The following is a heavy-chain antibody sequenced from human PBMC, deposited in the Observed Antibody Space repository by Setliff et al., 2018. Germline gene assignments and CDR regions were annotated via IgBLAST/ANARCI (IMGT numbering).Heavy chain of an antibody. J-gene: IGHJ1*01. CDR2: ISYSGIT. D-gene: IGHD1-1*01. CDR1: GASVSSHY. Sequence: ASETLSLTCNVSGASVSSHYWDWIRQPPGKGLEWIGFISYSGITTYNVSLKSRVSISVDTSKNQLSLTLSSVTAADTAVYYCVREGYSEYFQDWGRAPWSPSPQ. CDR3: VREGYSEYFQD. V-gene: IGHV4-59*02.